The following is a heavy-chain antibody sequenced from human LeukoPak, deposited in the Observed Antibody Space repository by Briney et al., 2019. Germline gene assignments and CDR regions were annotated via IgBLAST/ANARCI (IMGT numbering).Heavy chain of an antibody. CDR1: GFTFSNAW. D-gene: IGHD3-22*01. CDR2: IKQDGSEK. V-gene: IGHV3-7*01. CDR3: AGRWGYFDSSGYFDY. J-gene: IGHJ4*02. Sequence: GGSLRLSCAASGFTFSNAWMNWVRQAPGKGLEWVANIKQDGSEKYYVDSVKGRFTISRDKAKNSLNLQMNSLRAEDTAVYYCAGRWGYFDSSGYFDYWGQGTLVTVSS.